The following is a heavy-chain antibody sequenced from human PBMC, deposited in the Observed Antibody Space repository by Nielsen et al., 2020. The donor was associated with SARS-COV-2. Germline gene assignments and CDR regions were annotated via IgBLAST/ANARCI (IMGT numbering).Heavy chain of an antibody. J-gene: IGHJ6*02. D-gene: IGHD3-10*01. Sequence: ASVKVSCKASGYTFTGYYMHWVRQAPGQGLEWMGRINPNSGGTNYAQKFQGRVTMTRDTSISTAYMELSRLRSDDTAVYYCARDGGYGSGSYYNSYYGMDVWGQGTTVTVSS. CDR3: ARDGGYGSGSYYNSYYGMDV. V-gene: IGHV1-2*06. CDR2: INPNSGGT. CDR1: GYTFTGYY.